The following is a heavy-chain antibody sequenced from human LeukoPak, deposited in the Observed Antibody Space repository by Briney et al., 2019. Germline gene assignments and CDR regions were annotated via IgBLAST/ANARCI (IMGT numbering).Heavy chain of an antibody. D-gene: IGHD3-9*01. CDR1: GGSINTYY. V-gene: IGHV4-59*13. J-gene: IGHJ5*02. CDR2: IYYSGST. CDR3: ARQYYDILTGYYGWFDP. Sequence: SETLSLTCTVSGGSINTYYWRWIRQPSGKGLEWIGNIYYSGSTNYNPSLKSRVTISVDTSKNQFSLKLSSVTAADTAVYYCARQYYDILTGYYGWFDPWGQGTLVTVSS.